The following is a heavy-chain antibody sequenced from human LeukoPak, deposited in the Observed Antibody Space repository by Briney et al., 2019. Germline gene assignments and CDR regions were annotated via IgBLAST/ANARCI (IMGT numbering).Heavy chain of an antibody. J-gene: IGHJ6*04. Sequence: SETLSLTCAVSGYSISSGYYWGWIRQPPGKGLEWIGSIYHSASTYYNPSLKSRVTISVDTSKNQFSLKLSSVTAADTAVYYCARDGLEEQREANYYYYGMDVWGKGTTVTVSS. CDR3: ARDGLEEQREANYYYYGMDV. CDR1: GYSISSGYY. D-gene: IGHD6-25*01. V-gene: IGHV4-38-2*02. CDR2: IYHSAST.